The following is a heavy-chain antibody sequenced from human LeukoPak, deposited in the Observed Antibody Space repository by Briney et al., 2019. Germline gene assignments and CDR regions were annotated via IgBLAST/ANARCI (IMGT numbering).Heavy chain of an antibody. J-gene: IGHJ5*02. V-gene: IGHV3-33*01. CDR1: GFTFSSYG. CDR3: ARDSPHDYGGTSAWFDP. Sequence: PGRSLRLSCAAAGFTFSSYGMHWVRQAPGKGLEWVAVIWYDGSKKLYADSVKGRFTVSRDNSKNTLYLQMNSLRPDDTAVYYCARDSPHDYGGTSAWFDPWGQGTLVAVSS. CDR2: IWYDGSKK. D-gene: IGHD4-23*01.